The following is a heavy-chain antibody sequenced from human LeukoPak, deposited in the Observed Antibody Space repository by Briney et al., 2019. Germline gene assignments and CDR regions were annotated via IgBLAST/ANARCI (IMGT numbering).Heavy chain of an antibody. V-gene: IGHV4-38-2*02. CDR1: GYSISSGDY. Sequence: SETLSLTCTVSGYSISSGDYWGWIRQPPGKGLEWIGSIYYSGTTDYNPSLKSRITISVDTSKNQFSLKLSSVTAADTAVYYCARDALWFGEFDAFDIWGQGTMVTVSS. CDR2: IYYSGTT. J-gene: IGHJ3*02. CDR3: ARDALWFGEFDAFDI. D-gene: IGHD3-10*01.